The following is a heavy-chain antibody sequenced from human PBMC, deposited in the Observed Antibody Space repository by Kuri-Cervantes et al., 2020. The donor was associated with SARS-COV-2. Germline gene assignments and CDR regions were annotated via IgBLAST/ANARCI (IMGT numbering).Heavy chain of an antibody. CDR3: ARDGGGHIAAAGSYAFDI. V-gene: IGHV3-21*01. D-gene: IGHD6-13*01. CDR1: GFTFSSYS. CDR2: ISSSSSYI. J-gene: IGHJ3*02. Sequence: ETLSLTCAASGFTFSSYSMNWVRQAPGKGLEWVSSISSSSSYIYYADSVKGRFTISRDNAKNSLYLQMNSLRAEDTAVYYCARDGGGHIAAAGSYAFDIWGQGTMVTVSS.